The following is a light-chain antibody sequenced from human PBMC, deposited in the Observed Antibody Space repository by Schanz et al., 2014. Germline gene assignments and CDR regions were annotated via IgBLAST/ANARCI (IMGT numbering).Light chain of an antibody. CDR2: DVS. CDR1: SSDVGTYNY. V-gene: IGLV2-14*03. J-gene: IGLJ2*01. Sequence: QSALTQPASVSGSPGQSITISCTGTSSDVGTYNYVSWYQHHPGKAPKLMIYDVSDRPSGVSNRFSGSKSGNTASLSGLQTEDEADYYCSSYTSSSTLIFGGGTKLTVL. CDR3: SSYTSSSTLI.